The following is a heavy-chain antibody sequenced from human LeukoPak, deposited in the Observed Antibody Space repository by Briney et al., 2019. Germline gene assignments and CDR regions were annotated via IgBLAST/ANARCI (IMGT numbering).Heavy chain of an antibody. D-gene: IGHD1-26*01. CDR3: ARDSHSGSPYVTYYYYGMDV. J-gene: IGHJ6*02. Sequence: GGSLRLYCAASGFTFSNYEMNWVRQAPGKGLVWVSYISSSGGTIYYADSVRGRFTISRDNAKNSLYLQMNSLRAEDTPVYYSARDSHSGSPYVTYYYYGMDVWGQGTTVTVFS. V-gene: IGHV3-48*03. CDR2: ISSSGGTI. CDR1: GFTFSNYE.